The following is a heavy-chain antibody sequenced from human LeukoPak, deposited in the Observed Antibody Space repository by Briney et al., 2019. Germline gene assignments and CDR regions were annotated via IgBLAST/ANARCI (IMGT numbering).Heavy chain of an antibody. CDR2: IIPILGIA. V-gene: IGHV1-69*04. J-gene: IGHJ4*02. D-gene: IGHD3-22*01. CDR3: ARGGRGITMIVVVPPDY. CDR1: GYTFTGYY. Sequence: GASVKVSCKASGYTFTGYYMHWVRQAPGQGLEWMGRIIPILGIANYAQKFQGRVTITADKSTSTAYMELSSLRSEDTAVYYCARGGRGITMIVVVPPDYWGQGTLVTVSS.